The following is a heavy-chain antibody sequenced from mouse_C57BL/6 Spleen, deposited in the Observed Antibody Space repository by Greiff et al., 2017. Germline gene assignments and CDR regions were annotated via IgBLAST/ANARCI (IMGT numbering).Heavy chain of an antibody. Sequence: QVQLQQSGAELVKPGASVKLSCKASGYTFTSYWMHWVKQRPGQGLEWIGMIHPNSGSTNYNEKFKSKATLTVDKSSSTAYMQLSSLTSEDSAVYYCARSGLLRGNYYDYWGQGTTLTVSS. J-gene: IGHJ2*01. V-gene: IGHV1-64*01. CDR2: IHPNSGST. CDR3: ARSGLLRGNYYDY. CDR1: GYTFTSYW. D-gene: IGHD1-1*01.